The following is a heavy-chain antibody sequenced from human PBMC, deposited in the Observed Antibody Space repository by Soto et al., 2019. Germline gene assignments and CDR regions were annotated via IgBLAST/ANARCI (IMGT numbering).Heavy chain of an antibody. D-gene: IGHD3-10*02. V-gene: IGHV3-74*01. CDR2: INRDANDI. CDR1: RGAFGDYW. Sequence: EVQLVESGGGLVQPGGSLRLSCEASRGAFGDYWMHWVRQAPGKGLVWVSRINRDANDIIYADSVKGRFTASRDNAKNMVFLQMNSLRVEDTAVDYCARDVPHKWFDSWGQGTLVTVSS. J-gene: IGHJ5*01. CDR3: ARDVPHKWFDS.